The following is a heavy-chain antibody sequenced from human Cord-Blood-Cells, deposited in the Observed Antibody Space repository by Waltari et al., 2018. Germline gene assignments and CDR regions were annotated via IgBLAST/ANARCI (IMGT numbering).Heavy chain of an antibody. J-gene: IGHJ1*01. CDR1: GFTFSSYA. D-gene: IGHD6-6*01. CDR3: AKDRGYSSSSYFQH. Sequence: QVQLVESGGGVVQPGGSLRLSCPASGFTFSSYALHWFRQLPGKGLEWVAFIRYDGSNKYYADSVKGRFTISRDNSKNTLYLQMNSLRAEDTAVYYCAKDRGYSSSSYFQHWGQGTLVTVSS. V-gene: IGHV3-30*02. CDR2: IRYDGSNK.